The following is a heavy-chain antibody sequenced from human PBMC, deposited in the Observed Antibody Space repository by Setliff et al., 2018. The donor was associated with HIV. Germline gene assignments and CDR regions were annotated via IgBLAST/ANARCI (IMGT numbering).Heavy chain of an antibody. J-gene: IGHJ4*02. CDR2: INAGNGDT. CDR1: GDTFTTYA. V-gene: IGHV1-3*01. Sequence: ASVKVSCKASGDTFTTYALHWVRQAPGQRLEWMGWINAGNGDTKSSQKFQGRVTITRDTAASTAYMELSSLRSEDTGVYYCAIGSSNWPHRPNNYYFDYWGQGTPVTVSS. D-gene: IGHD6-13*01. CDR3: AIGSSNWPHRPNNYYFDY.